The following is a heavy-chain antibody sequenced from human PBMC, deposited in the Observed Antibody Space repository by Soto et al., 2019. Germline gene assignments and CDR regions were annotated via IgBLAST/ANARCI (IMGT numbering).Heavy chain of an antibody. V-gene: IGHV4-31*03. Sequence: SETLSLTCTVSGGSISSGGYYWSWIRQHPGKGLEWIGYIYYSGSTYYNPSLKSRVTISVDTSKNQFSLKLSSVTAADTAVYYCVRNNYYGLDVWGQGTTVTVSS. J-gene: IGHJ6*02. CDR1: GGSISSGGYY. CDR2: IYYSGST. CDR3: VRNNYYGLDV.